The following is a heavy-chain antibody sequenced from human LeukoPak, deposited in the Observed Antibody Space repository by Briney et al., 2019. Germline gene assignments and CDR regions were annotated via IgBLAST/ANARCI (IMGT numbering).Heavy chain of an antibody. D-gene: IGHD3-22*01. J-gene: IGHJ5*02. CDR1: GFSLSSNTMG. CDR3: AHSAYYDNRWFDP. V-gene: IGHV2-5*02. Sequence: SGPTLANPTQTLTLTCTFSGFSLSSNTMGVGSNRPMCVCCIRQPPGNALEWLAIIYGEDDKRYSPSLESRLTITADTSKNQVALTLSNMDPVDTATYYCAHSAYYDNRWFDPWGPGILVTVSS. CDR2: IYGEDDK.